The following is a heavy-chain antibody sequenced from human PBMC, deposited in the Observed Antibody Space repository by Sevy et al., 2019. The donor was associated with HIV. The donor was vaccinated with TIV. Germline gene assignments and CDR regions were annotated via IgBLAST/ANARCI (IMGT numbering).Heavy chain of an antibody. CDR3: ASDGYYDSSGPPWA. CDR1: GGTFSSYA. V-gene: IGHV1-69*04. J-gene: IGHJ5*02. CDR2: IIPILGIA. D-gene: IGHD3-22*01. Sequence: ASVKVSCKASGGTFSSYAISWERQAPGQGLEWMGRIIPILGIANYAQKFQGRVTITADKSTSTAYMELSSLRSEDTAVYYCASDGYYDSSGPPWAWGQGTLVTVSS.